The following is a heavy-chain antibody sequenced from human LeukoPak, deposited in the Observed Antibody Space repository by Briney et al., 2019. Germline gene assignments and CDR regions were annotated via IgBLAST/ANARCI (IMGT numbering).Heavy chain of an antibody. CDR3: ARGLGYYDVFDI. V-gene: IGHV3-74*01. Sequence: GGSLRLSCAASGFTCSTYWMHWVRQAPVKGLVWVSRINSDGSRSSYADSMKGRFTISRDNAKNTLYLQMNSLRAEDTAVYYCARGLGYYDVFDIWGQGTMVTVSS. J-gene: IGHJ3*02. CDR1: GFTCSTYW. CDR2: INSDGSRS. D-gene: IGHD2-8*01.